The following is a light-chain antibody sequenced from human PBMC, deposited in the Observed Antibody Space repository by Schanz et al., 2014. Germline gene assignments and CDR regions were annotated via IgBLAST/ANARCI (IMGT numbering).Light chain of an antibody. CDR3: QTWHPGILV. CDR2: VNTDGSH. J-gene: IGLJ2*01. V-gene: IGLV4-69*01. Sequence: QPVLTQLPSASASLGSSVKLTCTLSSGHSTYAIAWHQQQSGKGPRYLMKVNTDGSHNKGDGVPDRFSGSSSGAERHLTISSLQSEDEADYHCQTWHPGILVFGGGTKLTVL. CDR1: SGHSTYA.